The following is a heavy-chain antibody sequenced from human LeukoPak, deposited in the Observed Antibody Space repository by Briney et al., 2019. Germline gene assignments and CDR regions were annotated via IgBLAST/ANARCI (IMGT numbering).Heavy chain of an antibody. J-gene: IGHJ6*03. V-gene: IGHV1-69*05. CDR1: GGTFSSYA. CDR3: ARGPGISGYDPHYYYYYYMDV. D-gene: IGHD5-12*01. CDR2: IIPIFGTA. Sequence: ASVKVSCKASGGTFSSYAISWVRQAPGQGLEWMGGIIPIFGTANYARKFQGRVTITTDESTSTAYMELSSLRSEDTAVYYCARGPGISGYDPHYYYYYYMDVWGKGTTVTVSS.